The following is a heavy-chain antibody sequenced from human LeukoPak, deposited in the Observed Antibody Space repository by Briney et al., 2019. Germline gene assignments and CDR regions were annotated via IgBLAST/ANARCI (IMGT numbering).Heavy chain of an antibody. V-gene: IGHV4-31*03. J-gene: IGHJ3*02. CDR1: GGSISSDGYY. CDR2: IYNSGST. Sequence: PSETLSLTCTVSGGSISSDGYYWSWIRQHPGRGLEWIGHIYNSGSTYYNPSLKSRVTLSVDTSKNQFSLKLSSVTAADTAMYYCARVDYYDSNGYYNHDSFDIWGQGTMVTVSS. D-gene: IGHD3-22*01. CDR3: ARVDYYDSNGYYNHDSFDI.